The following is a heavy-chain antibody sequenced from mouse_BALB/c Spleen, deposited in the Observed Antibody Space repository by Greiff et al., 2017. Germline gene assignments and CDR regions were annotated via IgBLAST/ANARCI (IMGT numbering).Heavy chain of an antibody. J-gene: IGHJ3*01. D-gene: IGHD2-3*01. CDR1: GFSLTSYG. CDR3: AREGSGYYRFAY. Sequence: VKLVESGPGLVAPSQSLSITCTVSGFSLTSYGVHWVRQPPGKGLEWLGVIWAGGSTNYNSALMSRLSISKDNSKSQVFLKMNSLQTDDTAMYYCAREGSGYYRFAYWGQGTLVTVSA. V-gene: IGHV2-9*02. CDR2: IWAGGST.